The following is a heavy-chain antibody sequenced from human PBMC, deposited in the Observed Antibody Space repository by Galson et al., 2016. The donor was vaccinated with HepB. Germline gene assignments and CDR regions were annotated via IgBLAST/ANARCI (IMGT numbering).Heavy chain of an antibody. CDR2: ISGDTTTT. J-gene: IGHJ5*02. V-gene: IGHV3-23*01. D-gene: IGHD6-13*01. CDR3: AKGGGSTWYISPHFVDP. CDR1: GLTFSNYA. Sequence: SLRLSCAASGLTFSNYAMTWVRQAPGKGLEWVSSISGDTTTTYYADSGKGRFTISRDNSKNTFYLQMNRLRAEDTASYYCAKGGGSTWYISPHFVDPWGQGTLVTVSS.